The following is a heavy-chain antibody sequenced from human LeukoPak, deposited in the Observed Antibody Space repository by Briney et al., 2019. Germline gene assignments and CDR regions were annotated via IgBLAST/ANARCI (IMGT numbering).Heavy chain of an antibody. J-gene: IGHJ6*03. CDR2: ISSSSSYI. CDR3: ARESTATGPYYYYYYMDV. Sequence: GGSLRLSCAASGFTFSSYSMNWVRQAPGKGLEWVSSISSSSSYIYYADSVKGRFTISRDNAKNSLYLQMNSLRAEDTAVYYCARESTATGPYYYYYYMDVWGKGTTVTVSS. CDR1: GFTFSSYS. V-gene: IGHV3-21*01. D-gene: IGHD5-18*01.